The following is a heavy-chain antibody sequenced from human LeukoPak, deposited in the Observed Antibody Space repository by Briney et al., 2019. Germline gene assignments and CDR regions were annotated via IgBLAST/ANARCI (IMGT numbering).Heavy chain of an antibody. Sequence: GSLRLSCAASGFTFSSYWMSWIRQPPGKGLEWIGEINHSGSTNYNPSLKSRVTISVDTSKNQFSLKLSSVTAADTAVYYCARVVYGDSSKDFDYWGQGTLVTVSS. CDR2: INHSGST. V-gene: IGHV4-34*01. D-gene: IGHD4-17*01. J-gene: IGHJ4*02. CDR3: ARVVYGDSSKDFDY. CDR1: GFTFSSYW.